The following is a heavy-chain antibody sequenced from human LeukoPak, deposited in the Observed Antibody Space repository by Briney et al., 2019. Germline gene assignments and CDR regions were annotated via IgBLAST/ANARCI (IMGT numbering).Heavy chain of an antibody. Sequence: SETLSLTCTVSGGSISSGDYYWSWIRQPPGKGLEWIGYIYYSGSTYYNPSLKSRVTISVDTSKNQFSLKLSSVTAADTAVYYCASSNWENAFDIWGQGTMVTVSS. J-gene: IGHJ3*02. CDR3: ASSNWENAFDI. CDR2: IYYSGST. CDR1: GGSISSGDYY. V-gene: IGHV4-30-4*08. D-gene: IGHD7-27*01.